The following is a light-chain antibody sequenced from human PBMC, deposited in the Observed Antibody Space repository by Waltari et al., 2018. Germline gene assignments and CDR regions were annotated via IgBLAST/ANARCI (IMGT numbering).Light chain of an antibody. J-gene: IGLJ2*01. CDR2: DVN. CDR1: SSDIGSYNY. Sequence: QSALTQPASVSGSPGQSITISCTGTSSDIGSYNYVSWYQHHPGKAPKLMIFDVNNRPSGVSDRFSGSKSGNTASLTISGLQAEDEADYYCSSYTTTSTLLVVFCGGTKLTVL. V-gene: IGLV2-14*03. CDR3: SSYTTTSTLLVV.